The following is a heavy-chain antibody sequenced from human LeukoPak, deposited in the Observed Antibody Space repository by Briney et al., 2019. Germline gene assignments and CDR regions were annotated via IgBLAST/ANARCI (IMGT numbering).Heavy chain of an antibody. V-gene: IGHV1-18*01. J-gene: IGHJ1*01. CDR3: ARAPDYDSSGYYVYFQH. CDR2: ISAYNGNT. Sequence: ASVKVSCKASGYTFTSYGISWVRQAPGQGLEWMGWISAYNGNTNYAQKLQGRVTMTTDTSTSTAYMELRNLRSDDTAVYYCARAPDYDSSGYYVYFQHWGQGTLVTVSS. D-gene: IGHD3-22*01. CDR1: GYTFTSYG.